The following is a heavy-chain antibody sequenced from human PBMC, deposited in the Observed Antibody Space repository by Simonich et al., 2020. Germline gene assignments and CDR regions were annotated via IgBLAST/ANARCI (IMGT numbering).Heavy chain of an antibody. CDR1: GYTFPGYY. V-gene: IGHV1-2*02. CDR2: INPNRGGT. Sequence: QVQLVQSGAEVKKPGASVKVSCKASGYTFPGYYMHWVRQAPGQGLEWMGWINPNRGGTNYAQKFQGRGTMTRDTSISTAYMELSRLRSDDTAVYYCARSHIAAAGTGYFQHWGQGTLVTVSS. J-gene: IGHJ1*01. CDR3: ARSHIAAAGTGYFQH. D-gene: IGHD6-13*01.